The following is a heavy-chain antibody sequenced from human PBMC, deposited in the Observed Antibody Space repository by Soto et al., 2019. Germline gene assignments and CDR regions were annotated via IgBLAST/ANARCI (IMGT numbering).Heavy chain of an antibody. J-gene: IGHJ4*02. V-gene: IGHV3-72*01. CDR3: ARLSPY. CDR1: GFTFSDHN. Sequence: EVQLVESGGGLVQPGGSLRLFCAASGFTFSDHNMDWVRQAPGEGLEWVARIRNKANSYTTAYAASGKGRFTISRDDSQNSLYLQMNSLKTEDTAVYYWARLSPYWGQGALVTVSS. CDR2: IRNKANSYTT.